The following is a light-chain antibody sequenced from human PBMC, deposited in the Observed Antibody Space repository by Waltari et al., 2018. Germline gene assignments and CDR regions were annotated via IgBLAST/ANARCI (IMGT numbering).Light chain of an antibody. J-gene: IGKJ2*01. CDR2: GAS. V-gene: IGKV3-20*01. CDR3: QHCGGSADYI. CDR1: QSVASHY. Sequence: EIVLTQSPGTLSLSPGERATLSCRASQSVASHYVAWYQQKPGQAPRLLIYGASSRATGIPDRFSGSGSGTDFTLTISRLEPEDFAVYYCQHCGGSADYIFGQGTKLEIK.